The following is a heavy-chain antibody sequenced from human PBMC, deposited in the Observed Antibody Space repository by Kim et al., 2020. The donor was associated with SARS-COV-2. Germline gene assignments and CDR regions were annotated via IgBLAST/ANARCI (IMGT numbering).Heavy chain of an antibody. J-gene: IGHJ4*02. CDR1: GFTFSSYA. D-gene: IGHD3-10*01. CDR2: ISYDGSNK. CDR3: ARDRAPYGSGSYYIDY. Sequence: GGSLRLSCAASGFTFSSYAMHWVRQAPGKGLEWVAVISYDGSNKYYADSVKGRFTISRDNSKNTLYLQMNSLRAEDTAVYYCARDRAPYGSGSYYIDYWGQGTLVTVSS. V-gene: IGHV3-30-3*01.